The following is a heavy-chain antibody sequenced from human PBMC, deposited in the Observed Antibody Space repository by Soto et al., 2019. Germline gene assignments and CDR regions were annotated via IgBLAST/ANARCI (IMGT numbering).Heavy chain of an antibody. V-gene: IGHV4-39*02. J-gene: IGHJ4*02. CDR3: ARPAGWLIDY. CDR2: IYYSGST. CDR1: GGSISSSSHY. D-gene: IGHD6-19*01. Sequence: SETLSLTCTVSGGSISSSSHYWGWIRQPPGKGLESIGSIYYSGSTYNNPSLKSRATISVATSKNHCSLKLTSVTAAATVVYYCARPAGWLIDYWGKGARVTVCS.